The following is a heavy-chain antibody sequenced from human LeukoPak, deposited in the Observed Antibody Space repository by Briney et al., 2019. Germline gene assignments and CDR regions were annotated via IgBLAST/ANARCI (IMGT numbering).Heavy chain of an antibody. V-gene: IGHV3-7*01. J-gene: IGHJ4*02. D-gene: IGHD6-6*01. Sequence: GGSLRLSCAASGFTFSSYWMSWVRQAPGKGREWVANIKEDGSEKYYVDSPKGRFTISRDNAKSSLYLQMNSLRAEDTAVYYCAGDREARRYQDLDYWGQGTLVTVPS. CDR1: GFTFSSYW. CDR3: AGDREARRYQDLDY. CDR2: IKEDGSEK.